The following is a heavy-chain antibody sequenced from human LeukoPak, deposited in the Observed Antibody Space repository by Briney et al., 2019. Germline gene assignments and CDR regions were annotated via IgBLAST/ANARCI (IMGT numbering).Heavy chain of an antibody. CDR1: GYTFTGYY. CDR3: ARAGFQGPYYTMDV. Sequence: ASVKVSCTASGYTFTGYYMHWVRQAPGQGLEWMGWINPNSGGTNYAQKFQGRVTMTRDTPISTAYMELSRLRSDDTAVYYCARAGFQGPYYTMDVWGQGTTVTVSS. V-gene: IGHV1-2*02. CDR2: INPNSGGT. J-gene: IGHJ6*02.